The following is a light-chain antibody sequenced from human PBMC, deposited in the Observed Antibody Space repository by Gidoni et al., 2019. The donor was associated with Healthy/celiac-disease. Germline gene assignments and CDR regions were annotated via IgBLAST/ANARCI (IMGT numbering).Light chain of an antibody. J-gene: IGKJ2*04. CDR2: DAS. Sequence: EIVLTQSTATLSLSPGERATLSCRASQSVSSYLAWYQQKPGQAPRLLIYDASNRATGIPARFSGSGSGTDFTLTISSLEPEDFAVYYCQQRSNWTPLVCSFGQGTKLEIK. CDR1: QSVSSY. V-gene: IGKV3-11*01. CDR3: QQRSNWTPLVCS.